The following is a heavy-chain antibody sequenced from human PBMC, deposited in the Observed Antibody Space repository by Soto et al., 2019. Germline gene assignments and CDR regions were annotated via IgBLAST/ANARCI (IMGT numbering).Heavy chain of an antibody. Sequence: PSDTLSLTCAVYGGCFSGYYWSWFRQHPGKGREWVGEINHSGSTNYNPSLKSRVTISVETSKNQFSLKLSSVTAADTAVYYCARVYSSGWYAATALNWCEPWGQGTLGTVSS. D-gene: IGHD6-19*01. CDR1: GGCFSGYY. CDR2: INHSGST. V-gene: IGHV4-34*01. CDR3: ARVYSSGWYAATALNWCEP. J-gene: IGHJ5*02.